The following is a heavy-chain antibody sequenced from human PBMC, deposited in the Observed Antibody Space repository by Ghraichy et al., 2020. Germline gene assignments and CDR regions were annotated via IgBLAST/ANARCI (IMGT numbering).Heavy chain of an antibody. D-gene: IGHD3-10*01. J-gene: IGHJ4*02. CDR1: GFTFSNYG. Sequence: GGSLRLSCSGSGFTFSNYGMRWVRQAPGKGLEYVSAISDNGGSTYYADSVKGRFTISRDNPKNTLYLQMSSLRTEDTAVYYCVKDGSGNYWDFWGQGTLVTVSS. CDR2: ISDNGGST. V-gene: IGHV3-64D*06. CDR3: VKDGSGNYWDF.